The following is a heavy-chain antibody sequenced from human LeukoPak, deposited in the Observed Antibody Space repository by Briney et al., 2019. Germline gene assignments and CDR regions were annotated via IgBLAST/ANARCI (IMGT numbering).Heavy chain of an antibody. V-gene: IGHV3-7*01. CDR1: GFTFSSYW. CDR3: AKERRNYYYGSGSLVFDP. Sequence: GGSLRLSCAASGFTFSSYWMSWVRQAPGKGLEWVANIKQDGSEKYYVDSVKGRFTISRDNAKNSLYLQKNSLRAEDTAVYYCAKERRNYYYGSGSLVFDPWGQGTLVTVSS. CDR2: IKQDGSEK. J-gene: IGHJ5*02. D-gene: IGHD3-10*01.